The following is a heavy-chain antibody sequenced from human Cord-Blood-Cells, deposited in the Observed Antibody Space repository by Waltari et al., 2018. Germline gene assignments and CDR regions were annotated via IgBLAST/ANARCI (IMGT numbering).Heavy chain of an antibody. CDR3: ATRGRKDHIVVVPAATYYFDY. Sequence: QVQLVQSGAEVKKPGASVKVSCKVSGYTLTELSMHWVRQAPGQGLEWMGGFDPEDGETIYAQKFQGRVTMTEDTSTDTAYMELSSLRSEDTAVYYCATRGRKDHIVVVPAATYYFDYWGQGTLVTVSS. D-gene: IGHD2-2*01. V-gene: IGHV1-24*01. CDR2: FDPEDGET. J-gene: IGHJ4*02. CDR1: GYTLTELS.